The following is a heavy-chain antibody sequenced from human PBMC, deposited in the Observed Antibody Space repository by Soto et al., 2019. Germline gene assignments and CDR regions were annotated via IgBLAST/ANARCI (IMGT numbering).Heavy chain of an antibody. D-gene: IGHD3-16*02. Sequence: SGTLSLTCAVSGSSISSGYYWGWIRQTPGTGLEWIGEINHVGGTNYNPSLKSRVTMSVDTSQNQFSLRLISVTAADTAMYFCVRIRYKLHSSVLWLDPWGQGNPVTVSA. CDR3: VRIRYKLHSSVLWLDP. J-gene: IGHJ5*02. V-gene: IGHV4-38-2*01. CDR2: INHVGGT. CDR1: GSSISSGYY.